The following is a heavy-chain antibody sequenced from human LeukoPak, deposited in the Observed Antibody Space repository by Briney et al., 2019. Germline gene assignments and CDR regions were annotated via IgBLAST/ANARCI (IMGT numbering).Heavy chain of an antibody. Sequence: PSETLSLTCTVSGGSISSSSYYWGWIPQPPGKGLEWIGSIYYSGSTYYNPSLKSRVTISVDTSKNQFSLKLSSVTAADTAVYYCARQGYYGSGSYYSDYWGQGTLVTVSS. CDR3: ARQGYYGSGSYYSDY. CDR2: IYYSGST. CDR1: GGSISSSSYY. V-gene: IGHV4-39*01. J-gene: IGHJ4*02. D-gene: IGHD3-10*01.